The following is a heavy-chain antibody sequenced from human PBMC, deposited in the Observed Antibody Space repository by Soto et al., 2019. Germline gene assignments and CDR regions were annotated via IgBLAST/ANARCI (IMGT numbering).Heavy chain of an antibody. CDR3: ARGGVVVPAAIYYYYMDV. CDR1: GFTFSDYY. V-gene: IGHV3-11*01. D-gene: IGHD2-2*01. CDR2: ISSSGSTI. J-gene: IGHJ6*03. Sequence: GGSLRLSCAASGFTFSDYYMSWIRQAPGKGLEWVSYISSSGSTIYYADSVKGRFTISRDNAKNSLYLQMNSLRAEDTAVYYCARGGVVVPAAIYYYYMDVWGKGTTVTVSS.